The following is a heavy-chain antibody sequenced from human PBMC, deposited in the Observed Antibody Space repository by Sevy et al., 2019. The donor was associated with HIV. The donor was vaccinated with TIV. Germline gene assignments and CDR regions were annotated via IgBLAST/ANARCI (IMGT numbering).Heavy chain of an antibody. J-gene: IGHJ4*02. Sequence: GGSLRLSCAGSGFAFSSYWMSWVSQAPGKGLEWVANINQDGSGKNYVDSVKGRFTISRDNAKNSLYLQMNSLRAEDTAVYYCARDPFSKADYWGQGTLVTVSS. CDR3: ARDPFSKADY. CDR2: INQDGSGK. D-gene: IGHD4-4*01. CDR1: GFAFSSYW. V-gene: IGHV3-7*01.